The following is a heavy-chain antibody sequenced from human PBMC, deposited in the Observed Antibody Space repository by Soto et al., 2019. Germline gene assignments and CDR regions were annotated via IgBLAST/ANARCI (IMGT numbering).Heavy chain of an antibody. J-gene: IGHJ6*02. V-gene: IGHV2-5*01. D-gene: IGHD6-13*01. CDR1: GFSLTSGVVG. Sequence: QITLKESGPTLVKPTQTLTLTCTFSGFSLTSGVVGVGWIRQPPGEALEWLALIHWNDEQYYNPSLRNKLTITRDTSKNQVVLTMTNMDPVDTATYYCAHRLPGPSGYDVWGQGTTVTVSS. CDR3: AHRLPGPSGYDV. CDR2: IHWNDEQ.